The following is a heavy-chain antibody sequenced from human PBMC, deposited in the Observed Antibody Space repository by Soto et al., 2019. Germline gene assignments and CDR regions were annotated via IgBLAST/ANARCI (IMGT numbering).Heavy chain of an antibody. Sequence: PGGSLRLSCTGSGFTFGDYAVSWFRQAPGKGLECVGFIRSKAYGETTDYAASVKGRFTISRDDSRTIAYLRMNSLKTEDTATYYCSRGFYANTSYPRFDFWGQGTLVTSP. V-gene: IGHV3-49*03. CDR3: SRGFYANTSYPRFDF. CDR1: GFTFGDYA. J-gene: IGHJ4*02. CDR2: IRSKAYGETT. D-gene: IGHD2-21*01.